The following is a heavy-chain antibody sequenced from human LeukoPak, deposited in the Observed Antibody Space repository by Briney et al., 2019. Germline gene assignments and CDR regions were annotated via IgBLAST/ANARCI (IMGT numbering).Heavy chain of an antibody. J-gene: IGHJ4*02. CDR2: ISGSGGST. CDR3: AKSLTNWGRGY. V-gene: IGHV3-23*01. Sequence: GGSLRLSCAASGFTFSNYAMSWVRQAPGKGLEWVSAISGSGGSTYYADSVKGRFTISRDNSKNTLYLQMNSLRAEDTAVYYCAKSLTNWGRGYWGQGTLVTVSS. D-gene: IGHD7-27*01. CDR1: GFTFSNYA.